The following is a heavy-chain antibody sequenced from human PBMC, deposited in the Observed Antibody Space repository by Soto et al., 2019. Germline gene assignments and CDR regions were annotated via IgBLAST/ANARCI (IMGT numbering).Heavy chain of an antibody. V-gene: IGHV1-8*01. J-gene: IGHJ4*02. CDR2: MNPNSVNT. Sequence: ASVKVSCKASGYTFTTYDINWVRQATGQGLEWMGWMNPNSVNTGYAQKFQGRVTMTRNTAISTAYMELSSLRSEDTAVYYCARDDFYDSSGYGLDYWGQGTLVTVSS. CDR1: GYTFTTYD. CDR3: ARDDFYDSSGYGLDY. D-gene: IGHD3-22*01.